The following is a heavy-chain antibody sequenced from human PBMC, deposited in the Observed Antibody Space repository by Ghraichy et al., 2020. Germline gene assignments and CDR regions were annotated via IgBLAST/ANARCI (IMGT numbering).Heavy chain of an antibody. CDR1: GDSVSSNSYA. J-gene: IGHJ5*02. CDR2: THYRSKWYN. CDR3: ARDWGSAWPFDP. V-gene: IGHV6-1*01. Sequence: SQTLSLTCAISGDSVSSNSYAWNWIRLSPSRGLEWLGRTHYRSKWYNDYAVSVKGRITINPDTSKNQFSLELNSVTPEDTAVYYCARDWGSAWPFDPWGQGILVTVSS. D-gene: IGHD6-19*01.